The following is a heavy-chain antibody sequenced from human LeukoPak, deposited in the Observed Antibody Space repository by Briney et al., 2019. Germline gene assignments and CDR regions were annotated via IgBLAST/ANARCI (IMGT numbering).Heavy chain of an antibody. D-gene: IGHD1-1*01. CDR2: LIPMFRTP. Sequence: ASVKVPCKAAGGAFSSYAFSWVRQAPGQGLEWMGGLIPMFRTPNYAQKFLGRVTITTDESTSTAYMELTSLGADDTAVYYCARDSTGTTWQLDYWGQGTLVTVSS. CDR3: ARDSTGTTWQLDY. CDR1: GGAFSSYA. J-gene: IGHJ4*02. V-gene: IGHV1-69*05.